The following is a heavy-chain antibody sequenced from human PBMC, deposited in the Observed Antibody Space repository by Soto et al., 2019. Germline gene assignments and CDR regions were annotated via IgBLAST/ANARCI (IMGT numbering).Heavy chain of an antibody. V-gene: IGHV3-23*01. J-gene: IGHJ4*02. CDR3: AKKAYCGGDCYYYYFDY. D-gene: IGHD2-21*02. CDR1: GFTFSSYA. CDR2: ISGSGGST. Sequence: PGGSLRLSCAASGFTFSSYAMIWVRQAPGKGLEWVSAISGSGGSTYYADSVKGRFTISRDNSKNTLYLQMNSLRAEDTAVYYCAKKAYCGGDCYYYYFDYWGQGTLVTVSS.